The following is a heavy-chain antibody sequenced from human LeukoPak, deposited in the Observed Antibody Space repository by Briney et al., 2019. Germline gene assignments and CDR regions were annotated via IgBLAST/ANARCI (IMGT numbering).Heavy chain of an antibody. CDR2: IKSRDTYM. V-gene: IGHV3-21*01. CDR1: GFTFSSYN. D-gene: IGHD3-16*01. CDR3: ARGGEYNNDY. Sequence: GGSLRLSCAASGFTFSSYNMNWVRQAPGKGLEWVSSIKSRDTYMYYADSVKGRFTISRDNAKNSLHLQMNSLRAEDTAVYYCARGGEYNNDYWGQGTLVTVSS. J-gene: IGHJ4*02.